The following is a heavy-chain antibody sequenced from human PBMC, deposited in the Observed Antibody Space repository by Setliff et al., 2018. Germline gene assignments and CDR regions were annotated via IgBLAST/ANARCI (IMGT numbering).Heavy chain of an antibody. CDR3: SRLVRFCTTSTCQGASASEH. CDR2: ISPHTGNT. J-gene: IGHJ4*02. CDR1: GYAFSDYG. V-gene: IGHV1-18*01. D-gene: IGHD2-8*01. Sequence: GASVKVSCKASGYAFSDYGVTWVRQAPGQGLEWVGWISPHTGNTKYAQKLQGRVSMTTDTSTGTAYMELRSLRSDDTAVYYCSRLVRFCTTSTCQGASASEHWGQGTLVTV.